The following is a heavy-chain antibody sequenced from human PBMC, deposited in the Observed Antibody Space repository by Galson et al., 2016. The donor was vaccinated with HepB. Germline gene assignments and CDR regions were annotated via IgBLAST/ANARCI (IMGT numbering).Heavy chain of an antibody. D-gene: IGHD2-2*01. CDR1: GGSIISSSYY. CDR3: ARFLSRVPTDVGVIDY. CDR2: VYYSGKT. Sequence: SETLSLTCLVSGGSIISSSYYWGWIRQPPGKGLEWIGSVYYSGKTSYSPSFRSRITLSIDTSKNQFSLNLTSVTAADTALYYCARFLSRVPTDVGVIDYWGQGPLVTVSS. V-gene: IGHV4-39*01. J-gene: IGHJ4*02.